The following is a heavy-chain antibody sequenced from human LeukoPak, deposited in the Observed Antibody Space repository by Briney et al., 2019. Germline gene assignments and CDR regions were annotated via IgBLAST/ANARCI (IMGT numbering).Heavy chain of an antibody. CDR1: GFTFSSYG. V-gene: IGHV3-53*01. D-gene: IGHD1-26*01. J-gene: IGHJ4*02. CDR2: VYSDDTT. Sequence: GGSLRLSCAASGFTFSSYGMNWVRQAPGKGLEWVSVVYSDDTTYYADSVKGRFTISRDNSKNTLYLQMNSLRAEDTAVYYCARGGGYYAIDYWGQGTLVTVSS. CDR3: ARGGGYYAIDY.